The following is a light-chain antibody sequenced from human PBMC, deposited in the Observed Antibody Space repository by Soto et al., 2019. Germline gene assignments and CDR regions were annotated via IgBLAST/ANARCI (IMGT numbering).Light chain of an antibody. CDR3: SSYTSSNTLV. V-gene: IGLV2-14*01. CDR1: SSDVGAYNY. Sequence: QSALTQPASVSGSPGQSIAISCTGTSSDVGAYNYVSWYQQHPGKAHKLMIFEVSDRPSGVSNRFSGSKSGNTASLTISGLQAEDEADYYCSSYTSSNTLVFGGGTKLTVL. CDR2: EVS. J-gene: IGLJ2*01.